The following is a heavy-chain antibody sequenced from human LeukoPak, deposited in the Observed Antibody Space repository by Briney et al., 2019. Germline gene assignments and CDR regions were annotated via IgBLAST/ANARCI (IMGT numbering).Heavy chain of an antibody. CDR2: INHSGST. Sequence: PSETLSLTCAVYGGSFSGYYWSWIRQPPGKGLEWIGEINHSGSTNYNPSLKSRVTISVDTSKNQFSLKLSSVTAADTAVYYCARGGRWFWEPPRWFDPWGQGTLVTVSS. D-gene: IGHD3-10*01. J-gene: IGHJ5*02. V-gene: IGHV4-34*01. CDR3: ARGGRWFWEPPRWFDP. CDR1: GGSFSGYY.